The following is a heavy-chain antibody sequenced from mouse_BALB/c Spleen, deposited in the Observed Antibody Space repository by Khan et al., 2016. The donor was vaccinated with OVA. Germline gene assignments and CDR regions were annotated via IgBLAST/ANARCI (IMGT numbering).Heavy chain of an antibody. D-gene: IGHD2-3*01. CDR3: ARDGSRYNYAMDY. V-gene: IGHV3-2*02. CDR1: GYSITSDYA. CDR2: ISSSGST. Sequence: VQLQQSGPGLVKPSQSLSLTCTVTGYSITSDYAWNWIRQFPGNKLEWMGYISSSGSTNYNPALKSRISITRETSKNHFFLQLNSVTTEDTATYYCARDGSRYNYAMDYWGQGTSVTVSS. J-gene: IGHJ4*01.